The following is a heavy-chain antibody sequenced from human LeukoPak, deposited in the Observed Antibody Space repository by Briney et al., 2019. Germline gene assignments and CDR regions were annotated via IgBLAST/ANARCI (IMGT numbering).Heavy chain of an antibody. V-gene: IGHV3-74*01. CDR3: VRGSSTWSPLGDY. CDR1: GFTFSTYW. D-gene: IGHD6-13*01. CDR2: ISPDGSTT. Sequence: GGSLRLSCAASGFTFSTYWMHWVRQAPGQGPVWVSRISPDGSTTTYADSVRGRFSISRDNAKNALYMQMNSLRVDDTAVYYCVRGSSTWSPLGDYWGQGTLVTVST. J-gene: IGHJ4*02.